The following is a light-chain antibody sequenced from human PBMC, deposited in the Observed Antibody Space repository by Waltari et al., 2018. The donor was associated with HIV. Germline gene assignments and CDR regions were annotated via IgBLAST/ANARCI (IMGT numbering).Light chain of an antibody. Sequence: QLVLTQSPSASASLGASVKLTCTLSSEHSHYAVAWHQQQPEKGPRYLMKLNRDGGHIKGVGISHRFSGSSSGAERYLTISSLQSEDEADYYCQTWGTGIQVFGGGTKLTVL. V-gene: IGLV4-69*01. J-gene: IGLJ3*02. CDR2: LNRDGGH. CDR1: SEHSHYA. CDR3: QTWGTGIQV.